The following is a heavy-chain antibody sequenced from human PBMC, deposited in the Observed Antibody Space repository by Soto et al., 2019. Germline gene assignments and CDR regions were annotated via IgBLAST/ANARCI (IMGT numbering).Heavy chain of an antibody. CDR1: GFTFSSYG. V-gene: IGHV3-30*18. CDR3: AKDRTEVGMDV. CDR2: ISYDGSNK. J-gene: IGHJ6*02. Sequence: QVQLVESGGGVVQPGRSLRLSCAASGFTFSSYGMHWVRQAPGKGLEWVAVISYDGSNKYYADSVKGRFTISRDNSKNTLYLQMNSLRAEDTAVYYCAKDRTEVGMDVWGQGTTVTVSS.